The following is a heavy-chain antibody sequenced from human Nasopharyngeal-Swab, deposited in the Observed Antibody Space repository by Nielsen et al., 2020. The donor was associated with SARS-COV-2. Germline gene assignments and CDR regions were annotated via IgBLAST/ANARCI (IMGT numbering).Heavy chain of an antibody. D-gene: IGHD6-6*01. Sequence: SGSTLVQPTQTLSLTCTFSGFSLRPSGMCVSWIRQPPGKALEWLARIDWDDDKYYSTSLKTRLTLSKDTSKNQVVLTMTNMDPVDTATYYCARIRSSSERWDYYYMDVWGKGTTVTVSS. CDR2: IDWDDDK. CDR3: ARIRSSSERWDYYYMDV. J-gene: IGHJ6*03. CDR1: GFSLRPSGMC. V-gene: IGHV2-70*11.